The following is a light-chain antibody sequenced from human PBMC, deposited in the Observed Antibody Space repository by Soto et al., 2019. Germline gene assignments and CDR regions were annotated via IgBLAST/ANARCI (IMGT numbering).Light chain of an antibody. CDR1: SSDIGDSNY. CDR3: SSFRSSSTSYV. CDR2: DVS. V-gene: IGLV2-14*03. Sequence: QSALTQPASVSGSPGQSITISCTGTSSDIGDSNYVSWYQQHPGKAPKLVIYDVSNRPSGVSNRFSGSKSANTASLTISGLQAEDEADYYCSSFRSSSTSYVFGTGPHVTVL. J-gene: IGLJ1*01.